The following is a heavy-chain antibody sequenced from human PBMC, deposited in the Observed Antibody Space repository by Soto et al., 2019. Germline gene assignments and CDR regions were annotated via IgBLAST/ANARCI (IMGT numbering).Heavy chain of an antibody. CDR2: ISWDGGST. CDR1: GFTFDDYT. Sequence: GGSLRLSCAASGFTFDDYTMHWVRQAPGRGLEWVSLISWDGGSTYYADSVKGRFTISRDNSKNSLYLQMNSLRTEDTALYYCAKDIRPVVVVVAATPGYGMDVWGQGTTVTVSS. D-gene: IGHD2-15*01. CDR3: AKDIRPVVVVVAATPGYGMDV. J-gene: IGHJ6*02. V-gene: IGHV3-43*01.